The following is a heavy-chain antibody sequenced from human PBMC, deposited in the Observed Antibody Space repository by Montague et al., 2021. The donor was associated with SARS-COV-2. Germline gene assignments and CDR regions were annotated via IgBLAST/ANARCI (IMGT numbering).Heavy chain of an antibody. J-gene: IGHJ4*02. CDR1: GGSISSYY. D-gene: IGHD1-1*01. CDR3: ARAQNTCFIANCVNYFDF. Sequence: SETLSLTCTVSGGSISSYYWSWIRQPPGKGLEWIGYIYYTGSTKYNPSLKSRVAMSLDRPTNRFSLRLNSVTAADTAMYYCARAQNTCFIANCVNYFDFWGLGAQVIVSS. V-gene: IGHV4-59*01. CDR2: IYYTGST.